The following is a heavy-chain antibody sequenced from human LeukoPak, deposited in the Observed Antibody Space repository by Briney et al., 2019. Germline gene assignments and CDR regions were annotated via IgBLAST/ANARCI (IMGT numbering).Heavy chain of an antibody. J-gene: IGHJ4*02. V-gene: IGHV3-7*01. CDR3: ARTRITMIVGLASRFDY. D-gene: IGHD3-22*01. CDR2: IRQDGSEK. Sequence: GGSLRLSCAASGFTFSSYWMSWVRRAPGKGLEWVANIRQDGSEKYYVDSVKGRFTISRDNAKNSLYLQMNSLRAEDTAVYYCARTRITMIVGLASRFDYWGQGTLVTVSS. CDR1: GFTFSSYW.